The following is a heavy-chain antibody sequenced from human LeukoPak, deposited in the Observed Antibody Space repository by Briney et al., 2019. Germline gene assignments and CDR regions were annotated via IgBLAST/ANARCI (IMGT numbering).Heavy chain of an antibody. D-gene: IGHD6-13*01. Sequence: GGSLRLSCAASGFTFSNAWMSWVRQAPGKGLEWVGFIRSKTDGGTTDYAAPVKGRFTISRDDSKNTLYLQMNSLKTEDTAVYYCTTIAAAGQADYWGQGTLVTVSS. CDR1: GFTFSNAW. V-gene: IGHV3-15*01. J-gene: IGHJ4*02. CDR3: TTIAAAGQADY. CDR2: IRSKTDGGTT.